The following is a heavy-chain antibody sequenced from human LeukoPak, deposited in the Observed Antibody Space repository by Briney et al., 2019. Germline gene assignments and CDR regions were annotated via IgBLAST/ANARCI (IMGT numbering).Heavy chain of an antibody. CDR1: GFTFGDYT. V-gene: IGHV3-49*04. D-gene: IGHD2-21*02. CDR3: SRDEGAYCGGDCYSDFDY. J-gene: IGHJ4*02. CDR2: IRSKACGGTT. Sequence: PGRSLRLSCTASGFTFGDYTMSWVRQAPGKGLEWVGFIRSKACGGTTEYAASVKGRFTISRDDSKSIAYLQMNSLKTEDTAVYYCSRDEGAYCGGDCYSDFDYWGQGTLVTVSS.